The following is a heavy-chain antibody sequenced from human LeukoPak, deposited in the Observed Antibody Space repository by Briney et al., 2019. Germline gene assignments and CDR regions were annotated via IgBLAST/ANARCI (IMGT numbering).Heavy chain of an antibody. CDR2: IRYDGSNK. D-gene: IGHD2-2*01. J-gene: IGHJ4*02. CDR1: GFTFSSYG. CDR3: AKGGHIVVVPAAVDY. Sequence: GRSLRLSCAASGFTFSSYGMHWVRQAPGKGLEWVAFIRYDGSNKYYADSVKGRFTISRDNSKNTLYLQMNSLRAEDTAVYYCAKGGHIVVVPAAVDYWGQGTLVTVSS. V-gene: IGHV3-30*02.